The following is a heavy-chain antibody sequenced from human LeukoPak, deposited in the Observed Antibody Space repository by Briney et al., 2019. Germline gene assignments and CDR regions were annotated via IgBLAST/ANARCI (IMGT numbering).Heavy chain of an antibody. V-gene: IGHV1-69*05. CDR3: ARAHYYGSGSLISGWFDP. CDR1: GGTFSSYA. Sequence: LVKVSCKASGGTFSSYAISWVRQAPGQGLEWMGGIIPIFGTANYAQKFQGRVTITTDESTSTAYMELSSLRSEDTAVYYCARAHYYGSGSLISGWFDPWGQGTLVTVSS. D-gene: IGHD3-10*01. J-gene: IGHJ5*02. CDR2: IIPIFGTA.